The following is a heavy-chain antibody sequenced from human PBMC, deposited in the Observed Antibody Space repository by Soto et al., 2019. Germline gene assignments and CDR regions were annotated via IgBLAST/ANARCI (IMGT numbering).Heavy chain of an antibody. V-gene: IGHV4-39*01. CDR1: GGSISSSSYY. J-gene: IGHJ4*02. CDR3: VRHRNEWLVPYFEY. Sequence: PSETLSLTCTVSGGSISSSSYYWGWIRQPPGKGLEWIGSIYYDGNTYYHPSLKTRVTMSVDTSKNQFSLKLASVTAADTAVYYCVRHRNEWLVPYFEYWGQGTLVTVSS. CDR2: IYYDGNT. D-gene: IGHD6-19*01.